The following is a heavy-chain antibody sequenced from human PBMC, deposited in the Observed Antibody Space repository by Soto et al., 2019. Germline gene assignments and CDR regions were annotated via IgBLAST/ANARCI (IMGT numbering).Heavy chain of an antibody. Sequence: QGQLVQSGAEVRQPGASVKVSCTTSGYTFTRYYIHWMRQAPGQGLEWMGWINPYSGDTKYEQKFQGRVTLTRDTSTNTAFLELTSLRSDDTAMYYCARIRIEASVLDLWGQGTLVTASS. CDR3: ARIRIEASVLDL. CDR1: GYTFTRYY. CDR2: INPYSGDT. D-gene: IGHD2-21*01. V-gene: IGHV1-2*02. J-gene: IGHJ5*02.